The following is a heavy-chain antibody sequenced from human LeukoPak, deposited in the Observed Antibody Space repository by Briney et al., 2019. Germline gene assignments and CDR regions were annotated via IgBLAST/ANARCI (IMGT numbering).Heavy chain of an antibody. V-gene: IGHV1-2*06. Sequence: ASVKVSXKASGYTFTGYYMGWMRQAPGQGLEWMGRINPNSGGTNYAQKFQGRVTMTRDTSLSTAYMELSRLRSDDTAVYYCARVEATIFGVDRDDYWGQPTLVTVS. D-gene: IGHD3-3*01. J-gene: IGHJ4*02. CDR2: INPNSGGT. CDR1: GYTFTGYY. CDR3: ARVEATIFGVDRDDY.